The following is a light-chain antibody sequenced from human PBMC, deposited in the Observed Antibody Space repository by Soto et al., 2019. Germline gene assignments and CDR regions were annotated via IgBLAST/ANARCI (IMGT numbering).Light chain of an antibody. CDR3: QQRSDWPWT. J-gene: IGKJ1*01. CDR2: EAS. CDR1: QSVSTY. Sequence: TQSPSSVSASVGDRATLSCRASQSVSTYLAWYQQRPGQAPRLLMYEASNRATGIPARFSGGGSGTDFTLTISSLEPEDFAVYYCQQRSDWPWTFGQGTKVDI. V-gene: IGKV3-11*01.